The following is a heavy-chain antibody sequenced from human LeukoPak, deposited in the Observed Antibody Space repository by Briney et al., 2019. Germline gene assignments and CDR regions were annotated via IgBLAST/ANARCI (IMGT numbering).Heavy chain of an antibody. CDR3: ARDSSPDYYDSSGYSFDY. Sequence: PGGSLRLSCAASGFTFSSYGMHWVRQAPGKGLEWVAVIWYDGSNKYYAGSVKGRFTISRDNSKNTLYLQMNSLRAEDTAVYYCARDSSPDYYDSSGYSFDYWGQGTLVTVSS. CDR2: IWYDGSNK. J-gene: IGHJ4*02. D-gene: IGHD3-22*01. V-gene: IGHV3-33*01. CDR1: GFTFSSYG.